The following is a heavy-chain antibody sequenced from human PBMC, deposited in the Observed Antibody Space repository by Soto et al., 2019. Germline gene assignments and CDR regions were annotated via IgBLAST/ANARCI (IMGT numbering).Heavy chain of an antibody. CDR1: GYTFIYFW. J-gene: IGHJ4*02. D-gene: IGHD3-10*01. Sequence: GESLKNSWQASGYTFIYFWVAWVRQVPGKGLEWMGVIYPGASDIRYSPSFEGHVTISADKSTNTAYLQWSSLEAADTASYYCARQGTSRGSDYAAFDVWGPGTLVTVSS. CDR2: IYPGASDI. CDR3: ARQGTSRGSDYAAFDV. V-gene: IGHV5-51*01.